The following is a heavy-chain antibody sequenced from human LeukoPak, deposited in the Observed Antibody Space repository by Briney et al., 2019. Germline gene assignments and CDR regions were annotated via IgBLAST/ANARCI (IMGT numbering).Heavy chain of an antibody. CDR2: IYYSGSS. Sequence: PSETLSLTCSVSGGSISSSSSYWGWIRQPPGKGLEWIGSIYYSGSSFDNPALKSRVTISVDTSKNQFSLKLSSVTAADTAVYYCARDRGYHDAFDIWGQGTMVTVSS. J-gene: IGHJ3*02. V-gene: IGHV4-39*07. D-gene: IGHD3-16*02. CDR3: ARDRGYHDAFDI. CDR1: GGSISSSSSY.